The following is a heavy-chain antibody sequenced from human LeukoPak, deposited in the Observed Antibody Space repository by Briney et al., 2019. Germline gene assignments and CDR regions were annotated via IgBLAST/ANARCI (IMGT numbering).Heavy chain of an antibody. D-gene: IGHD2-15*01. CDR1: GGSISSSSYY. Sequence: SETLSLTCTVSGGSISSSSYYWGWIRQPPGKGLEWIGSIYYSGSTYYNPSLKSRVTISVDTSKNQFSLKLSSVTAADTAVYYCARDCSGGSCRDVGFDYWGQGILVTVSS. CDR3: ARDCSGGSCRDVGFDY. V-gene: IGHV4-39*07. J-gene: IGHJ4*02. CDR2: IYYSGST.